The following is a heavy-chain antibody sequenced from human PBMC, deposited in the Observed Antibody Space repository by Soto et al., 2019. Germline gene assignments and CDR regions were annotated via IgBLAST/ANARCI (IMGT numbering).Heavy chain of an antibody. J-gene: IGHJ4*02. D-gene: IGHD4-17*01. CDR2: IYYSGST. V-gene: IGHV4-30-4*01. CDR3: ATGLPYGNYPFDY. CDR1: GGSISSGDHY. Sequence: SETLSLTCTVSGGSISSGDHYWSWLRQPPGKGLEWIGYIYYSGSTYYKPSLKSRSSISIDTSKKQFSLNLSSVTAADTAVYYCATGLPYGNYPFDYWGQGALVTVSS.